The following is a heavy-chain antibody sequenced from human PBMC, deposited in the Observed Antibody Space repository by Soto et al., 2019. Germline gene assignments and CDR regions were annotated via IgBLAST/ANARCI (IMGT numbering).Heavy chain of an antibody. D-gene: IGHD6-19*01. CDR3: TKGETSGWYFFGY. V-gene: IGHV3-23*01. Sequence: PGGSLRLSCAASGFPFSSYAMSWVRQATGKGLEWVSSIRDSGINTYYADSVKGRFTISRDNSKNTLYLHMNSLRAEDTALYYCTKGETSGWYFFGYWGQGTLVTVSS. CDR2: IRDSGINT. J-gene: IGHJ4*02. CDR1: GFPFSSYA.